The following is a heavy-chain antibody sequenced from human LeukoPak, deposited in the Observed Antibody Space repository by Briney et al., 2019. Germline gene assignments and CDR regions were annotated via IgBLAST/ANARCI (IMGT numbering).Heavy chain of an antibody. V-gene: IGHV3-64*04. CDR1: GFTFKSYA. Sequence: GGSLRLSCSASGFTFKSYAMHWVRQAPGKGLEYVSSINTNGANTYYADSVKGRFTISRDNSRNTVYVQMNSLTPQDTAVYYCARDLFGYYYDSSGFYPEWGQGTLVTVSS. CDR2: INTNGANT. CDR3: ARDLFGYYYDSSGFYPE. J-gene: IGHJ4*02. D-gene: IGHD3-22*01.